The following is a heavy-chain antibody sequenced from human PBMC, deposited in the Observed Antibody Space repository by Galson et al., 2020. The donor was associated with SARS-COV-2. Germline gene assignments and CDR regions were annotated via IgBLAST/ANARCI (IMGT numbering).Heavy chain of an antibody. V-gene: IGHV3-74*01. CDR3: ASHHDFWR. J-gene: IGHJ4*02. CDR2: TNADGSST. D-gene: IGHD3-3*01. Sequence: PGGSLRLSCAASGFTLSTYYIHWVRQAPGKGLVWVSRTNADGSSTNYADSVKGRFTLSKDNAKNTLYLQMNSLRAEDTAVYYCASHHDFWRWGQGTLVTVSS. CDR1: GFTLSTYY.